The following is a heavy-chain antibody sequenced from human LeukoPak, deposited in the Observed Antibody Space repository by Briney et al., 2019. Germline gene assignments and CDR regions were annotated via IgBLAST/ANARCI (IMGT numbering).Heavy chain of an antibody. V-gene: IGHV4-34*01. Sequence: SETLSLTCAVYGGSFSGYYWSWIRQPPGKGLEWIGEINHSGSTNYNPSLKSRVTISVDTSKNQFSLKLSSVTAADTAVYYCARHIVGYCSSTSCPNWFDPWGQGTLVTVSS. J-gene: IGHJ5*02. CDR1: GGSFSGYY. CDR3: ARHIVGYCSSTSCPNWFDP. CDR2: INHSGST. D-gene: IGHD2-2*01.